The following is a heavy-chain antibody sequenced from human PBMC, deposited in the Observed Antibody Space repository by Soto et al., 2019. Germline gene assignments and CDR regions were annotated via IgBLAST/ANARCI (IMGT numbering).Heavy chain of an antibody. CDR1: GFSFSNYG. CDR2: ISYDGSSK. J-gene: IGHJ4*02. Sequence: PGGSLGLSCAASGFSFSNYGMHWVRQAPGKGLEWVAVISYDGSSKYHADSVKGRFTISRDNSKNTLHLQMNSLRAEDTAVYYCSKDRRGGRAVLDSWGQGTPVTVSS. D-gene: IGHD2-8*01. V-gene: IGHV3-30*18. CDR3: SKDRRGGRAVLDS.